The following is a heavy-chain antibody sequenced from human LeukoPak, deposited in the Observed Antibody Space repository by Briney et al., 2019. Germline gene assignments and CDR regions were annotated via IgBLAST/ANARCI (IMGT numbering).Heavy chain of an antibody. Sequence: ASVKVSCKASGYTFTGYYMHWVRQAPGQGLEWMGWINPNSGGTNYAQKFQGRVTMTRDTPISTAYMELSRLRSDDTAVYYCARMGVAAAGTGIDYWGQGTLVTVSS. D-gene: IGHD6-13*01. J-gene: IGHJ4*02. CDR1: GYTFTGYY. CDR3: ARMGVAAAGTGIDY. CDR2: INPNSGGT. V-gene: IGHV1-2*02.